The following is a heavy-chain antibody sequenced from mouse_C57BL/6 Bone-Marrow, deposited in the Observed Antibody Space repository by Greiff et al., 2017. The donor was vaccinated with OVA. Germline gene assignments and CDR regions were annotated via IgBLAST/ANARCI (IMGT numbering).Heavy chain of an antibody. V-gene: IGHV7-3*01. CDR3: ARYPYDPYAIDC. CDR1: GFTFTDYY. D-gene: IGHD2-3*01. Sequence: EVKLMESGGGLVQPGGSLSLSCAASGFTFTDYYMSWVRQPPGKALEWLGFIRNKTNSYTTEYSAYVRGRFTITRENSPSILYLQMNALRAEDSATYYCARYPYDPYAIDCWGQGTSVTVSS. CDR2: IRNKTNSYTT. J-gene: IGHJ4*01.